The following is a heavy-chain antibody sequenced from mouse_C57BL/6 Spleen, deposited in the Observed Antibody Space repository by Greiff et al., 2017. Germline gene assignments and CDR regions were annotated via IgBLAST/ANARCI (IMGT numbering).Heavy chain of an antibody. CDR1: GFTFSDYG. D-gene: IGHD1-1*01. CDR2: ISSGSSTI. CDR3: ARGSVIFDY. J-gene: IGHJ2*01. Sequence: DVKLVESGGGLVKPGGSLKLSCAASGFTFSDYGMHWVRQAREKGLEWVAYISSGSSTIYYADTVKGRFTISRDNAKNTLFLQMTSLRSEDTAMYYCARGSVIFDYWGQGTTLTVSS. V-gene: IGHV5-17*01.